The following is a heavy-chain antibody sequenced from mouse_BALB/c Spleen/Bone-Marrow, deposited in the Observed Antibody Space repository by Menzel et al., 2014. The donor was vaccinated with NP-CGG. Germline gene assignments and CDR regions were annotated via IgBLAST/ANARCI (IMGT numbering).Heavy chain of an antibody. CDR2: IYPGNSDT. CDR1: GYTFTIYW. Sequence: ESGTVLARPGASVKMSCKASGYTFTIYWMHWVKQRPGQGLEWIGAIYPGNSDTSYNQKFKGKAKLTAVTSTSTAYMELSSLTNEDSAVYYCTRSMGFYYAMDYWGQGTSVTVSS. D-gene: IGHD2-3*01. J-gene: IGHJ4*01. CDR3: TRSMGFYYAMDY. V-gene: IGHV1-5*01.